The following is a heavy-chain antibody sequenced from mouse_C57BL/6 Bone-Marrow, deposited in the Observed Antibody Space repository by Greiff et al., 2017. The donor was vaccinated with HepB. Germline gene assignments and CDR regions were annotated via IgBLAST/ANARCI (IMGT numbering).Heavy chain of an antibody. Sequence: VQVVESGAELVKPGASVKMSCKASGYTFTTYPIEWMKQNHGKSLEWIGNFHPYNDDTKYNEKFKGKATLTVEKSSSTVYLELSRLTSDDSAVYYCARRYYGSSYGYFDYWGQGTTLTVSS. CDR2: FHPYNDDT. J-gene: IGHJ2*01. CDR3: ARRYYGSSYGYFDY. V-gene: IGHV1-47*01. D-gene: IGHD1-1*01. CDR1: GYTFTTYP.